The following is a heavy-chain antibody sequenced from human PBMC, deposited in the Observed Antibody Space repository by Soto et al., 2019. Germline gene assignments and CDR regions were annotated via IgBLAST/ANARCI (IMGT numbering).Heavy chain of an antibody. J-gene: IGHJ4*02. Sequence: QVQLQESGPGLVKHSQTLSLICTVSGGSINSGGYYWNWIRQHPGKGLEWIGYIFYSGSTYYNPSLRSRVTISADTSENQFSLNLSSVTAADTAVYFCARGYRQSGYSSSWVFDYWGQGTLVNVSS. CDR3: ARGYRQSGYSSSWVFDY. D-gene: IGHD6-13*01. V-gene: IGHV4-31*03. CDR2: IFYSGST. CDR1: GGSINSGGYY.